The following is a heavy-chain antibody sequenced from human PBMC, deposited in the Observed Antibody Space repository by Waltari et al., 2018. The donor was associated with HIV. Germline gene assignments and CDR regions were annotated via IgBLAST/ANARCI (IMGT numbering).Heavy chain of an antibody. CDR2: INNDGST. Sequence: EVQLVESGGGVVQPGGSLRLSCAASGFTFRSYWMHWVRQAPGKGLVWVSRINNDGSTSYADSVKGRFTISRDNAKNTLYLQMNSLRAEDTAVYYCARDPFTNYRAFDYWGQGTLVTVSS. V-gene: IGHV3-74*01. D-gene: IGHD1-7*01. CDR1: GFTFRSYW. CDR3: ARDPFTNYRAFDY. J-gene: IGHJ4*02.